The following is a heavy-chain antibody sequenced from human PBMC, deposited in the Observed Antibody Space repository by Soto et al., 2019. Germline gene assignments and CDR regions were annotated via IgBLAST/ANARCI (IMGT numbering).Heavy chain of an antibody. J-gene: IGHJ3*01. CDR3: AKSVVRGPYGTLDAFDV. Sequence: GGSLRLSCAASGFTFSSYGMHWVRQAPGKGLEWVAVIWYHGSIKYYAESVKGRFTISRDNSQNTVYLQMNSLRVEDTALYYCAKSVVRGPYGTLDAFDVWGQGTLVTVSS. D-gene: IGHD3-10*02. CDR1: GFTFSSYG. CDR2: IWYHGSIK. V-gene: IGHV3-33*06.